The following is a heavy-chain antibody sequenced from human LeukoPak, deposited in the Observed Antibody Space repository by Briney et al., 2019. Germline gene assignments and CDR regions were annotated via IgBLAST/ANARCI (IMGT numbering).Heavy chain of an antibody. D-gene: IGHD6-19*01. Sequence: ASVKVSCKASGYTFTSYYMHWVRQAPGQGLEWKGIINPSGGSTSYAQKFQGRVTMTRDMSTSTVYMELSSLRSEDTAVYYCARASYRQWLDYWGQGTLVTVSS. CDR3: ARASYRQWLDY. CDR1: GYTFTSYY. V-gene: IGHV1-46*01. CDR2: INPSGGST. J-gene: IGHJ4*02.